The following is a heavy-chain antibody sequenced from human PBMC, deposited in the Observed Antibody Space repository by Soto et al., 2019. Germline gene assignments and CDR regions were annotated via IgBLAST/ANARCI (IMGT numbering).Heavy chain of an antibody. Sequence: PGGSLRLSCVASGITLSDNYMTWIRQAPGKGLEWLSYISNRDYTTYYADSVKGRFTISRDNAKNSLYLQLNGLRVEDTAVYYCASGKWSLDYWGQGILVTVSS. D-gene: IGHD2-8*01. J-gene: IGHJ4*02. CDR2: ISNRDYTT. V-gene: IGHV3-11*01. CDR3: ASGKWSLDY. CDR1: GITLSDNY.